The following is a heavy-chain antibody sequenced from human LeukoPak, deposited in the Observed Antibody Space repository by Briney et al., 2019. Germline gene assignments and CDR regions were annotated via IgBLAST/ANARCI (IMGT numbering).Heavy chain of an antibody. J-gene: IGHJ4*02. CDR3: ARGVYYFDS. CDR2: TYYRSKWYN. V-gene: IGHV6-1*01. CDR1: GDSVSSNNAA. Sequence: SQTLSLTCAISGDSVSSNNAAWGWIRQSPSRGLEWLARTYYRSKWYNDYAVSVKSRITINPDTSKNQFSLQLNSVTPEDTAVYYCARGVYYFDSWGQGTLVTVSS.